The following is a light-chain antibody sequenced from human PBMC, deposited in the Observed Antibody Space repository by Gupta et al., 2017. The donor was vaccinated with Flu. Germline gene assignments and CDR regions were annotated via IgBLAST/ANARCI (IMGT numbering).Light chain of an antibody. J-gene: IGLJ2*01. CDR1: SNNVGNQG. V-gene: IGLV10-54*04. CDR3: SAWDSSLSTRV. Sequence: QAGLTQPPSVSKDLRQTATLTCTGNSNNVGNQGVAWLQQHQGHPPKLLSYRNNDRPSGISERFSASRSGNTASLTITGLQPEDEAEYYCSAWDSSLSTRVFGGVTKLTVL. CDR2: RNN.